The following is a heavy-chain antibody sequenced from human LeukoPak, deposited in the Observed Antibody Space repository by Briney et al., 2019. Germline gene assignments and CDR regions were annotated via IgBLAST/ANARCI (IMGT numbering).Heavy chain of an antibody. CDR3: ARDLGGYNFDY. CDR2: INSGSYSI. V-gene: IGHV3-48*04. Sequence: GGSLRLSCAASGFTFTKYSMNWVRQAPGKGLEWVSYINSGSYSIYYADSVKGRFTISRDNAKDSVYLQMNSLRAEDTAVYYCARDLGGYNFDYWGQGTLVTVSS. D-gene: IGHD5-24*01. J-gene: IGHJ4*02. CDR1: GFTFTKYS.